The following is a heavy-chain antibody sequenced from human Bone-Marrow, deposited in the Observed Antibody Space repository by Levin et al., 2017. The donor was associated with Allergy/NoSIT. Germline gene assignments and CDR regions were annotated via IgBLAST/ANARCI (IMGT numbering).Heavy chain of an antibody. CDR1: GFTFDDYA. CDR2: ISWNSGSI. D-gene: IGHD6-19*01. J-gene: IGHJ3*02. V-gene: IGHV3-9*01. Sequence: PGGSLRLSCAASGFTFDDYAMHWVRQAPGKGLEWVSGISWNSGSIGYADSVKGRFTISRDNAKNSLYLQMNSLRAEDTALYYCARCIAVAGMAMGAVCAFDIWGQGTMVTVSS. CDR3: ARCIAVAGMAMGAVCAFDI.